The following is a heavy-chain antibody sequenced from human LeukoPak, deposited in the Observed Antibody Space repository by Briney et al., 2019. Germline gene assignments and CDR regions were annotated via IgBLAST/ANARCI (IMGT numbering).Heavy chain of an antibody. Sequence: PSETLSLTCTVFGDSVSSSNYYWAWFRQPPGKGLDWIGSLYYDGRTYYSPSLESRVTVSVDTSKNQFALKLTSVTAADTAVYYCARQTDMIIVVTYFDYWGQGTQVTVSS. CDR1: GDSVSSSNYY. CDR2: LYYDGRT. CDR3: ARQTDMIIVVTYFDY. V-gene: IGHV4-39*01. J-gene: IGHJ4*02. D-gene: IGHD3-22*01.